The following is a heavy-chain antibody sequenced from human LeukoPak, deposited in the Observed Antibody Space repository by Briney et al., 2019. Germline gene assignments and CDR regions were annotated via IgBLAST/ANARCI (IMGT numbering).Heavy chain of an antibody. V-gene: IGHV3-30*18. D-gene: IGHD2-2*01. CDR3: AKDQVVPAAKSKGGNWFDP. Sequence: GRSLRLSRAASGFTFSSYGMHWVRQAPGKGLEWVAVISYDGSNKYYADSVKGRFTISRDNSKNTLYLQMNSLRAEDTAVYYCAKDQVVPAAKSKGGNWFDPWGQGTLVTVSS. CDR2: ISYDGSNK. CDR1: GFTFSSYG. J-gene: IGHJ5*02.